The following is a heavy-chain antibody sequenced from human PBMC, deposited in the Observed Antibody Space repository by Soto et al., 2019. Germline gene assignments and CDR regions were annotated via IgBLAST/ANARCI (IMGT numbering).Heavy chain of an antibody. Sequence: QVQLVQSGAEVKKPGSSVKVSCKASGGTFSSYAISWVRQAPGQGLEWMGGIIPISDTTNYAQKFQGRVPITADESTCTADMELSRLRSEDTAVYYCARSQGSSTSLEIYYYYYYGMDVWGQGTTVTVSS. J-gene: IGHJ6*02. CDR2: IIPISDTT. D-gene: IGHD2-2*01. CDR3: ARSQGSSTSLEIYYYYYYGMDV. V-gene: IGHV1-69*01. CDR1: GGTFSSYA.